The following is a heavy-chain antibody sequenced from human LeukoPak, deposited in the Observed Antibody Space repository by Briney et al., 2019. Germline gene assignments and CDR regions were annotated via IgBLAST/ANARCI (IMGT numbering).Heavy chain of an antibody. Sequence: SETLSLTCAVYGGSFSDYYWSWIRQPPGKGLEWIGEINHSGSTNYNSSLKSRVIISVDTSKNQFSLRLSSVAAADTAAYYCARRRRSGSQVLDFWRQGTLVTVSS. CDR1: GGSFSDYY. CDR3: ARRRRSGSQVLDF. D-gene: IGHD1-26*01. J-gene: IGHJ4*02. V-gene: IGHV4-34*01. CDR2: INHSGST.